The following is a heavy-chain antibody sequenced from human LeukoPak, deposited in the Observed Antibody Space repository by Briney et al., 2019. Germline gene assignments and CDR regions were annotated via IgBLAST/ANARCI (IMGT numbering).Heavy chain of an antibody. D-gene: IGHD3-3*01. CDR2: IYYSGST. CDR1: GGSISRYY. Sequence: PSETLSLTCTVSGGSISRYYWSWIRQPPGKGLEWIGYIYYSGSTNYNPYLKSRVTISLHTSKTQSSQKLSSVTAAHTAVYYCARHLSRITIFGVVSDAFDIWGQGTMVTVSS. CDR3: ARHLSRITIFGVVSDAFDI. V-gene: IGHV4-59*08. J-gene: IGHJ3*02.